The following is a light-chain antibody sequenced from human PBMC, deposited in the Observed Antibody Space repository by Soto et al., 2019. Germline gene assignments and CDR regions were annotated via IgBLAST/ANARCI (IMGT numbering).Light chain of an antibody. V-gene: IGLV1-51*01. J-gene: IGLJ1*01. Sequence: QSVLTQPPSVSAAPGQNVTISCSGDGSSLGENAMCWYQVLPGAAPRVLIYKRPSGIPDRVSGSTSGPSATLTITAVQVGDEAEYYCGTWGWGLRVFGAGTKVTVL. CDR3: GTWGWGLRV. CDR1: GSSLGENA.